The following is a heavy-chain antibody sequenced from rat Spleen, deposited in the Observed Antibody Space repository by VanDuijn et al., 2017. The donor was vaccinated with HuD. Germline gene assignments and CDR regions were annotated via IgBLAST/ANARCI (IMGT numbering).Heavy chain of an antibody. CDR3: ARRHYGYTDYFDY. CDR1: GFIFSNYD. V-gene: IGHV5-25*01. CDR2: ISPGGGNT. D-gene: IGHD1-9*01. J-gene: IGHJ2*01. Sequence: EVQLVETGGGLVQPGRSLKLSCAASGFIFSNYDMAWVRQAPTKGLEWVASISPGGGNTYYRDSVKGRFTVSRDNAKSTLSLQMDSLRSEDTATYYCARRHYGYTDYFDYWGQGVMVTVSS.